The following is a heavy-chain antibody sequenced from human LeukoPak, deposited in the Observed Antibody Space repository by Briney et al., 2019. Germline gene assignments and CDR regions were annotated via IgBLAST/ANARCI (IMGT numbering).Heavy chain of an antibody. CDR3: ARGSRSGRQGY. J-gene: IGHJ4*02. Sequence: GSLRLSCAASGFSFSTYSMNWVRQAPGKGLEWVASISGGSDYIYYADSVKGRFSISRDNARNSLYLQMHSLRADDTAVYYCARGSRSGRQGYWGQGILVTVSS. V-gene: IGHV3-21*01. CDR2: ISGGSDYI. CDR1: GFSFSTYS.